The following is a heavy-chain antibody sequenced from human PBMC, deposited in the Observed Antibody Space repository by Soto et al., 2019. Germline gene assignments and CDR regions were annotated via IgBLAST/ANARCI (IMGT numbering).Heavy chain of an antibody. CDR3: AKEGDSGYDSFAEYFQH. CDR1: GFTFSSYA. V-gene: IGHV3-23*01. J-gene: IGHJ1*01. D-gene: IGHD5-12*01. Sequence: EVQLLESGGGLVQPGGSLRLSCAASGFTFSSYAMSWVRQAPGKGLEWVSAISGSGGSTYYADSVKGRFTISRDNSKNTLYLQRNSLRAEDTAVYYCAKEGDSGYDSFAEYFQHWGQGTLVTVSS. CDR2: ISGSGGST.